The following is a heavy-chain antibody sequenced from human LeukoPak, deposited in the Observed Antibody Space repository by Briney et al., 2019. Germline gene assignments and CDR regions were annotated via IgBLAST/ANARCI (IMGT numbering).Heavy chain of an antibody. CDR2: IRYDGSNK. D-gene: IGHD2-15*01. CDR1: GFSFSTYG. J-gene: IGHJ1*01. Sequence: GGSLRLSCAASGFSFSTYGMHWVRQAPGKGLEWVAFIRYDGSNKYYVDSVKGRVTISRDNSKNTLYLQMNSLRAEDTAVYYCAKGIIVTAGRAEYFQHWGQGTLVTVSS. CDR3: AKGIIVTAGRAEYFQH. V-gene: IGHV3-30*02.